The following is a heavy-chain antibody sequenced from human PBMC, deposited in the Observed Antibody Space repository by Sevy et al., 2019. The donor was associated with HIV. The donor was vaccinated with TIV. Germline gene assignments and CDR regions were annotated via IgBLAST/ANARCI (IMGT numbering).Heavy chain of an antibody. V-gene: IGHV3-30-3*01. Sequence: GGSLSLSCAASGFTFSSYAMHWVRQAPGKGLESVAVISYAGSNKYYADSVKGRFTISRDNSKNTLYLQINSLRAEDTAVYYCARELTRAAAAKGGFDYWGQGTLVTVSS. CDR3: ARELTRAAAAKGGFDY. CDR2: ISYAGSNK. D-gene: IGHD2-2*01. CDR1: GFTFSSYA. J-gene: IGHJ4*02.